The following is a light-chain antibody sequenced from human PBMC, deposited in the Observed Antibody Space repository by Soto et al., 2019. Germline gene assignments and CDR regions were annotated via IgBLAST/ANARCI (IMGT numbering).Light chain of an antibody. J-gene: IGKJ2*01. CDR3: QQYKSYST. CDR1: QTIPTY. V-gene: IGKV1-39*01. CDR2: TAS. Sequence: DIPMTQSPPSLSASVGDTVTITCRASQTIPTYLNWYQKKPAKAPKLLIYTASTLQSGVPPRFSGSGSGTEFTLTISNLQPDDFATYYCQQYKSYSTFGQGTKLETK.